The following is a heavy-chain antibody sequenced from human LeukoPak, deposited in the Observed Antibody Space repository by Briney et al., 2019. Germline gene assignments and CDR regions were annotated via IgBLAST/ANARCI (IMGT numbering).Heavy chain of an antibody. D-gene: IGHD6-19*01. Sequence: SETLSLTCTVSSGSISSSSYYWGWIRQPPGKGLEWIGSIYYSGSTYYNPSLKSRVTISVDTSKNQFPLKLSSVTAADTAVYYCARDFGPYSSGWYRRDDYGMDVWGQGTTVTVSS. CDR1: SGSISSSSYY. V-gene: IGHV4-39*06. J-gene: IGHJ6*02. CDR3: ARDFGPYSSGWYRRDDYGMDV. CDR2: IYYSGST.